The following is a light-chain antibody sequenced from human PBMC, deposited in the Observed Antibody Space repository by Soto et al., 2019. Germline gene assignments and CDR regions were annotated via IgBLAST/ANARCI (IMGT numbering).Light chain of an antibody. Sequence: QAVVTQEPSLTVSPGETVTLTCGSSTGAVTSGHYSYWFQQKPGQAPRTLIYHTSNKHSWTPARFSGSLFGGKAALTLSGAQSEDEAEYYCLLFYSGPGVFGGGTKLTVL. CDR1: TGAVTSGHY. J-gene: IGLJ2*01. CDR3: LLFYSGPGV. CDR2: HTS. V-gene: IGLV7-46*01.